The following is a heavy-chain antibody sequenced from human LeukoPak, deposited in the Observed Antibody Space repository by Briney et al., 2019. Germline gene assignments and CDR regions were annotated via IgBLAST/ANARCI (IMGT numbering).Heavy chain of an antibody. Sequence: PSETLSLTCTVSGGSISSYYWSWIRQPPGKGLEWIGHIYYSGSTNYNPSLKSRVTISVDTSKNQFSLKLSSVTAADTAVYYCARERSYYYDSSGSDAFDIWGQGTMVTVSS. J-gene: IGHJ3*02. V-gene: IGHV4-59*01. D-gene: IGHD3-22*01. CDR2: IYYSGST. CDR3: ARERSYYYDSSGSDAFDI. CDR1: GGSISSYY.